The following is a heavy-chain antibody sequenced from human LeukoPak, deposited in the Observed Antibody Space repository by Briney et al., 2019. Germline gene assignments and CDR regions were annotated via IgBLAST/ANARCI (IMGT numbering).Heavy chain of an antibody. J-gene: IGHJ4*02. Sequence: GGSLRLSCAASGFTFSSYGMHWVHQAPGKGLEWVAVIWYDGSNKYYADSVKGRFTISRDNSKNTLYLQMNSLRAEDTAVYYCARDFTDFWSGRSVCFDYWGQGTLVTVSS. CDR3: ARDFTDFWSGRSVCFDY. CDR1: GFTFSSYG. CDR2: IWYDGSNK. D-gene: IGHD3-3*01. V-gene: IGHV3-33*08.